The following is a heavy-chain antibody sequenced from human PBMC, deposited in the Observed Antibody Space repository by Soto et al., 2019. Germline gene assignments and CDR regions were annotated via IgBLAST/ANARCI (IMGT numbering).Heavy chain of an antibody. CDR2: IYYSGST. CDR3: ARVDVVVPVYYYYMDV. V-gene: IGHV4-59*01. J-gene: IGHJ6*03. Sequence: SETLSLTCTVSGGSISSYYWSWIRQPPGKGLEWIGYIYYSGSTNYNPSLKSRVTISVDTSKNQFSLKLSSVTAADTAVYYCARVDVVVPVYYYYMDVWGKGTTVTVSS. D-gene: IGHD2-2*01. CDR1: GGSISSYY.